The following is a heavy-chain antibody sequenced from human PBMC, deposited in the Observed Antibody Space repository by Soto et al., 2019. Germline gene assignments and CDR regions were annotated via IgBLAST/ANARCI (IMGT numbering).Heavy chain of an antibody. CDR3: AKDLTEASDY. J-gene: IGHJ4*02. Sequence: ASVKVSCKASGYTFTSYDISWVRQAPGQGLEWMGWIRVYNGKTNYAQKFQDRVTVTTDTSTSTAYMELRSLRAEDTAVYYCAKDLTEASDYWGQGTLVTVS. D-gene: IGHD1-20*01. CDR1: GYTFTSYD. V-gene: IGHV1-18*04. CDR2: IRVYNGKT.